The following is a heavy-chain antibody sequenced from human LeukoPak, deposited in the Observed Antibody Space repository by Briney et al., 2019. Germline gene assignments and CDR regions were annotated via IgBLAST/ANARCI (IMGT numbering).Heavy chain of an antibody. D-gene: IGHD1-14*01. Sequence: AGGSLRLSCAASGFTVGSNYMSWVRQAPGKGLEWVSVIYSGGSTYYADSVKGRFTISRHNSKNTLYLQMNSLRAEDTAVYYCARGPDPLHFDYWGQGTLVTVSS. J-gene: IGHJ4*02. V-gene: IGHV3-53*04. CDR1: GFTVGSNY. CDR2: IYSGGST. CDR3: ARGPDPLHFDY.